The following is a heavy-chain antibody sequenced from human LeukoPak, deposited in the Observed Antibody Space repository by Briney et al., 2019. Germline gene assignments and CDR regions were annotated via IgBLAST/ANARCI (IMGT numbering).Heavy chain of an antibody. V-gene: IGHV1-2*02. CDR3: ARDLGYCSSTSRYNWFDP. Sequence: ASVKVSCKASGYTFTGYYMHWVRQAPGQGLEWMGWINPNSGGTNYAQKFQGRVTMTRDTSISTAYMELSRLRSDDTAVYYCARDLGYCSSTSRYNWFDPWGQGTLVTVSS. CDR2: INPNSGGT. CDR1: GYTFTGYY. J-gene: IGHJ5*02. D-gene: IGHD2-2*01.